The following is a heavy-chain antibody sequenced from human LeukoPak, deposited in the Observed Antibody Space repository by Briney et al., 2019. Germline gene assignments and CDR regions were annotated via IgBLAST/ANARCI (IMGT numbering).Heavy chain of an antibody. CDR2: INHSGST. Sequence: PSETLSLTCAVYGGSFSSYYWSWIRQPPGKGLEWIGEINHSGSTNYNPSLKSRVTISVDTSKKQFSLKMSSVTAADTAVYYCARVAPPNPYWGQGTPVTVSS. J-gene: IGHJ4*02. CDR3: ARVAPPNPY. CDR1: GGSFSSYY. V-gene: IGHV4-34*01.